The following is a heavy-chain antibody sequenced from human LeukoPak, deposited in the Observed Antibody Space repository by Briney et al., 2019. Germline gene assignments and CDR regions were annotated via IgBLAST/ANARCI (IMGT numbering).Heavy chain of an antibody. Sequence: GESLKISCKGSGYSFTSYWIGWVRQMPGKGLEWMGIIYPGDSDTRYSPSFQGQVTISADKSISTAYLQWSSLKASDTAMYYCAGVYGSGSYYRPPENFDYWGQGTLVTVSS. CDR2: IYPGDSDT. CDR1: GYSFTSYW. J-gene: IGHJ4*02. D-gene: IGHD3-10*01. V-gene: IGHV5-51*01. CDR3: AGVYGSGSYYRPPENFDY.